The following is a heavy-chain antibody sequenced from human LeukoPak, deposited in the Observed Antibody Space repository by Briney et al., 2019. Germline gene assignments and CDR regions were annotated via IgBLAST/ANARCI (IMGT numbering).Heavy chain of an antibody. J-gene: IGHJ4*02. D-gene: IGHD4-17*01. Sequence: GGSLRLSCAASGVTFRGYAMSWIRQAPGKGLAWVSAVTHSGGDTYYADSVKGRFTISRYNSNNALYLQMNSLKAEDTAVYYCATANSGDYVFDYWGQGTLVTVSS. CDR3: ATANSGDYVFDY. CDR1: GVTFRGYA. CDR2: VTHSGGDT. V-gene: IGHV3-23*01.